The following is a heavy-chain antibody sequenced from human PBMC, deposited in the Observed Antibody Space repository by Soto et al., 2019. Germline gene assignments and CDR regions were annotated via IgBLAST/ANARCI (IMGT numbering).Heavy chain of an antibody. V-gene: IGHV1-18*01. CDR2: ISAYNGNP. CDR1: GYTFTSYG. Sequence: QVQLVQSGAEVKKPGASVKVSCKASGYTFTSYGISWVRQAPGQGLEWMGWISAYNGNPNYAQKLQGRVTMTTDTATSTAYMELRRLRSDDTAVYYCARGAPPGDPYLYYYYYGMDVWGQGTTVTVSS. D-gene: IGHD2-21*01. CDR3: ARGAPPGDPYLYYYYYGMDV. J-gene: IGHJ6*02.